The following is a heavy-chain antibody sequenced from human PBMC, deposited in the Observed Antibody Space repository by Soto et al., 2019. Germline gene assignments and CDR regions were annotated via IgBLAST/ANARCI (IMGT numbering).Heavy chain of an antibody. CDR2: IDNAGTDS. V-gene: IGHV3-74*01. D-gene: IGHD3-10*01. CDR1: GFTLSGRS. CDR3: ARGWFGPDV. J-gene: IGHJ6*04. Sequence: EVQLVESGGGLVQPGGSLRLSCAASGFTLSGRSMHWVRQAPGKGLVWGSGIDNAGTDSTYEDSVEGRFTSSRDNAKNMLYLQMNSLRVEDTAVYYCARGWFGPDVWGKGTTVTVSS.